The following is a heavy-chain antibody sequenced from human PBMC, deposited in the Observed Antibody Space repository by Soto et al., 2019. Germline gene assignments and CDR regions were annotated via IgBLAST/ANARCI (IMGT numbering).Heavy chain of an antibody. CDR3: GYGSGSPSYGMDV. CDR2: IYPGDSDT. CDR1: GYSFTSYW. V-gene: IGHV5-51*01. D-gene: IGHD3-10*01. Sequence: PGESLKISCKGSGYSFTSYWSSWVRQMPGKGLEWMGSIYPGDSDTRYSPCFQGQVTISADKCISTAYLQWSRLKASDTAMHYCGYGSGSPSYGMDVWGQGTTVTVSS. J-gene: IGHJ6*02.